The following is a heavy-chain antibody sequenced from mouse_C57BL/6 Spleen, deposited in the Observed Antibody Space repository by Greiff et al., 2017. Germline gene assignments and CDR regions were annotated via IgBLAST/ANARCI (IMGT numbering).Heavy chain of an antibody. D-gene: IGHD2-2*01. CDR3: ARRGGIYYGYDDY. Sequence: QVQLQQPGAELVMPGASVKLSCKASGYTFTSSWMHWVKQRPGQGLEWIGEIDPSDSYTNYNQKFKGKSTLTVDKSSSTAYMQLSSLTSEDSAVYYCARRGGIYYGYDDYWGQGTTLTVSS. CDR1: GYTFTSSW. J-gene: IGHJ2*01. CDR2: IDPSDSYT. V-gene: IGHV1-69*01.